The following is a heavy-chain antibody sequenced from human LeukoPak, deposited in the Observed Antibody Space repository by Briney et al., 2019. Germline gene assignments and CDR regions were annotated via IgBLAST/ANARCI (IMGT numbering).Heavy chain of an antibody. V-gene: IGHV4-61*01. CDR3: ARTTEGGYSYGYFYYYYMDV. CDR2: IYYSGST. D-gene: IGHD5-18*01. CDR1: GGSISSGTYY. Sequence: SETLSLTCTVSGGSISSGTYYWSWIRQPPGKGLEWIGYIYYSGSTNYKSSLKSRVTISVDTSRNQFSLKLSSVTAADTAVYYCARTTEGGYSYGYFYYYYMDVWGKGTTVTISS. J-gene: IGHJ6*03.